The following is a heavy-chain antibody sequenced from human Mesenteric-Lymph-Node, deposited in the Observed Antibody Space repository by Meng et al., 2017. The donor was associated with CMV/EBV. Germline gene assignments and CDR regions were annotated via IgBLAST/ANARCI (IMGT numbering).Heavy chain of an antibody. Sequence: ASVKVSCKASGYTFTGYYMHWVRQAPGQRLEWMGWINPNSGGTNYAQKFQGRVTMTRDTSISTAYMELSRLRSDDTAVYYCARVRWELSGMDVWGQGTTVTVSS. CDR2: INPNSGGT. V-gene: IGHV1-2*02. J-gene: IGHJ6*02. D-gene: IGHD1-26*01. CDR1: GYTFTGYY. CDR3: ARVRWELSGMDV.